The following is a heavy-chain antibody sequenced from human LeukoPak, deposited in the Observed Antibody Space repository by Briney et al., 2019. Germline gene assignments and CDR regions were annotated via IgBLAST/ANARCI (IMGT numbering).Heavy chain of an antibody. J-gene: IGHJ6*03. V-gene: IGHV5-51*01. CDR2: IYPGNSNT. Sequence: PGESLKISCKGSGYSFTSYWIGWVRQMPGKGLEWMGIIYPGNSNTKYSPSFQGQVTISADKSISTAYLQWSSLKASDTAMYFCARGGDTSGGYYYYMDVWGKGTTVTVSS. CDR1: GYSFTSYW. CDR3: ARGGDTSGGYYYYMDV. D-gene: IGHD6-19*01.